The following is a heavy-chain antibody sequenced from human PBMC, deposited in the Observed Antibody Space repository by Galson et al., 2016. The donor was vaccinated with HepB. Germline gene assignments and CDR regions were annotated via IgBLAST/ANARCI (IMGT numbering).Heavy chain of an antibody. J-gene: IGHJ4*02. V-gene: IGHV3-33*06. Sequence: SLRLSCAASGFNFRACGMHWLCQAPGRGLEWVALIWYDGNKTYYANSAKGRFTISRDNSKNILYLQMNSLRAEDTAIYYCAKERGFYASRSFASYDFWGQGTLVTVSS. D-gene: IGHD3-10*01. CDR3: AKERGFYASRSFASYDF. CDR1: GFNFRACG. CDR2: IWYDGNKT.